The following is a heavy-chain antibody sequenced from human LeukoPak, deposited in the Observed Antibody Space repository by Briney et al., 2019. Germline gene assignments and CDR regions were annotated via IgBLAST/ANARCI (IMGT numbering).Heavy chain of an antibody. CDR2: IRYDGSNK. CDR3: AKSYSSSSNPYYFDY. V-gene: IGHV3-30*02. CDR1: GFTFSSYG. Sequence: GGSLRLSCAASGFTFSSYGMHWVRQAPGKGLEWVAFIRYDGSNKYYADSVKGRFTISRDNSKNTLYLQMNSLRAEDTAVYYCAKSYSSSSNPYYFDYWGQGTLVTVSS. D-gene: IGHD6-6*01. J-gene: IGHJ4*02.